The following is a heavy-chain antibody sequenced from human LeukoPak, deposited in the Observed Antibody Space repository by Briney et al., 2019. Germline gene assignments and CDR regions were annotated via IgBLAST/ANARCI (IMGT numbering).Heavy chain of an antibody. D-gene: IGHD3-10*01. CDR1: GFTFSSYW. Sequence: GGSLRLSCAASGFTFSSYWMHWVRQAPGKGLVWVSRINTDGSSTSYVDSVKGRFTISRDNSKNTLYLQMNSLRAEDTAVYYCAKDKGSGVPNAFDIWGQGTMVTVSS. CDR2: INTDGSST. CDR3: AKDKGSGVPNAFDI. J-gene: IGHJ3*02. V-gene: IGHV3-74*01.